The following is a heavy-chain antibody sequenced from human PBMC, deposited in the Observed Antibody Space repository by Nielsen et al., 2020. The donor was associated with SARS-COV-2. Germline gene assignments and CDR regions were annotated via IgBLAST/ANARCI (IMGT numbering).Heavy chain of an antibody. D-gene: IGHD3/OR15-3a*01. CDR2: IKSQSHGSST. Sequence: WIRQPPGKGLEYVATIKSQSHGSSTSYISSVRGRFTISRDNSKNTLYLQMNSLRAEDTALYYCAKVTIAAQGLVQRLRYYNSMDVWGQGTTVTVSS. J-gene: IGHJ6*02. CDR3: AKVTIAAQGLVQRLRYYNSMDV. V-gene: IGHV3-64*01.